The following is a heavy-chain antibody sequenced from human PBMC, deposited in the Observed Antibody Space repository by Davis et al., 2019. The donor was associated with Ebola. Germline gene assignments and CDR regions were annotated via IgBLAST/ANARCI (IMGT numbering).Heavy chain of an antibody. J-gene: IGHJ4*02. CDR3: ASPVLYGDYSHFDY. V-gene: IGHV3-48*02. CDR2: ISSSSSTI. CDR1: GFTFSSYS. Sequence: GESLKISCAASGFTFSSYSMNWVRQAPGKGLEWVSYISSSSSTIYYADSVKGRFTISRDNAKNSLYLQMNSLRDEDTAVYYCASPVLYGDYSHFDYWGQGTLVTVSS. D-gene: IGHD4-17*01.